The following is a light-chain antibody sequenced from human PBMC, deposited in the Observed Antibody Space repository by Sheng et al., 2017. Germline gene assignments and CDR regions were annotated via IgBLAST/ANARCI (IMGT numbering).Light chain of an antibody. CDR2: DAS. CDR3: QQYVSSPLT. Sequence: EIVLTQSPGTLSLSPGERATLSCKASQSVSGSYLAWYQQKAGQAPRLLIYDASTRATGIPDRFSGSGSGTDFTLTISRLEPEDFAVYYCQQYVSSPLTFGVGTKVEIK. V-gene: IGKV3-20*01. J-gene: IGKJ4*01. CDR1: QSVSGSY.